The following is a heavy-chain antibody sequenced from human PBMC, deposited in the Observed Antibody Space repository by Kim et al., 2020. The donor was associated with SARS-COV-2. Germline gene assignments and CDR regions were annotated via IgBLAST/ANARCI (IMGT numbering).Heavy chain of an antibody. J-gene: IGHJ4*02. CDR3: SRGSYGSGTLYYFDY. V-gene: IGHV1-69*13. Sequence: SVKVSCKASGGTFSSYAISWVRQAPGQGLEWMGGIIPIFGTANYAQKFQGRVTITADESTSTAYMELSSLRSEDTAVYYCSRGSYGSGTLYYFDYWGQGTLVTVAS. CDR2: IIPIFGTA. D-gene: IGHD3-10*01. CDR1: GGTFSSYA.